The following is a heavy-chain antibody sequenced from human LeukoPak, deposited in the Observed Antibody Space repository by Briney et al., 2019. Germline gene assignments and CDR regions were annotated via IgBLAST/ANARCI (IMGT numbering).Heavy chain of an antibody. CDR3: ARGGGSGSYYTPGYYYYMDV. J-gene: IGHJ6*03. CDR1: GFTFSSYG. D-gene: IGHD3-10*01. CDR2: IRDDGSSE. V-gene: IGHV3-30*02. Sequence: PGGSLRLSYAASGFTFSSYGMHWVRQAPGKGLEWVAFIRDDGSSEYYADSVKGRFTISRDNSKNTLYLQMNSLRAEDTAVYYCARGGGSGSYYTPGYYYYMDVWGKGTTVTISS.